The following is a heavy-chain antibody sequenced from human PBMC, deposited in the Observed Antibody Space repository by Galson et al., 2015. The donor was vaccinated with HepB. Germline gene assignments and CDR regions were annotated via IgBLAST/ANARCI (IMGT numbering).Heavy chain of an antibody. CDR3: ARGGDGDLYYFDY. J-gene: IGHJ4*02. Sequence: SLRLSCAASGFTFSDYYMSWIRQAPGKGLEWVSYISSSGSTIYYADSVKSRFTISRDNSKNTLYVQVHSLGAEDTAVYYCARGGDGDLYYFDYWGQGTLVTVSS. D-gene: IGHD4-17*01. V-gene: IGHV3-11*04. CDR2: ISSSGSTI. CDR1: GFTFSDYY.